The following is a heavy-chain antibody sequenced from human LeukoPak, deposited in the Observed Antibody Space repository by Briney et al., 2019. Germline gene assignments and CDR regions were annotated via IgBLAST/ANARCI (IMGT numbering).Heavy chain of an antibody. Sequence: PGGSLRLSCAASGFTVSTNYMSWVRQAPGKGLEWVSIIYSGGSTYYADSVKGRFTISRDNSKNTLYLQVNSLRAEDTALYYCARRGDGGRSFDYWGQGTLVIVSS. CDR2: IYSGGST. CDR1: GFTVSTNY. CDR3: ARRGDGGRSFDY. V-gene: IGHV3-53*01. D-gene: IGHD4-23*01. J-gene: IGHJ4*02.